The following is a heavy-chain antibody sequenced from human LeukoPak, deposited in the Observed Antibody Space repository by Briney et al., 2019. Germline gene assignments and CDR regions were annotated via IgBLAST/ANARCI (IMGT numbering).Heavy chain of an antibody. CDR2: IFPDDSET. Sequence: GESLKISCKGSGYSFTSYWIGWVRQMPGKGPELMGLIFPDDSETKYSPSFQGQVTISVDKSISTAYVQWSSLKASDTAIYYCARYGLQGCSTNCYRSFYYYGMDVWGQGTAVTVSS. J-gene: IGHJ6*02. D-gene: IGHD2-2*02. V-gene: IGHV5-51*01. CDR3: ARYGLQGCSTNCYRSFYYYGMDV. CDR1: GYSFTSYW.